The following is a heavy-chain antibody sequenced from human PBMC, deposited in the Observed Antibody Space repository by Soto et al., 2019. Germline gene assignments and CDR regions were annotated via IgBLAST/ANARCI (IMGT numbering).Heavy chain of an antibody. CDR3: ARERRRDASNTFDALDV. CDR2: IIPLVHII. V-gene: IGHV1-69*04. Sequence: QVQLVQSGAEVKKPGSSVKVSCKASGGFYSIKTISWVRQAPGQGLEWMGRIIPLVHIINNAQKFQGRVANSADKSTSTAYMELSSPKSDDTAICFCARERRRDASNTFDALDVWGQGTMVTVSS. CDR1: GGFYSIKT. D-gene: IGHD2-2*01. J-gene: IGHJ3*01.